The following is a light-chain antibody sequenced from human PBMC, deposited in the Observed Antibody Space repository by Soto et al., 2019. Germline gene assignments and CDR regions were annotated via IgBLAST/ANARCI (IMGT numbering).Light chain of an antibody. CDR1: SSDVGGYNY. V-gene: IGLV2-8*01. CDR3: SSYGGSNNVL. CDR2: EVS. J-gene: IGLJ2*01. Sequence: QSVLTQPPSASGSPGQSVTISCTGTSSDVGGYNYVSWYQQYPGKAPTLMIYEVSKRPSGVPDHFSGSKSGNTASLTVSGLQDEDEADYYCSSYGGSNNVLFGGGTKVTVL.